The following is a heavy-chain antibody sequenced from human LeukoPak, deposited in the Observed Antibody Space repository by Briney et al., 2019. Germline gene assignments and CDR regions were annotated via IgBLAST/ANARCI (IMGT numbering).Heavy chain of an antibody. CDR3: ARDSDCSSTSCLGVV. J-gene: IGHJ6*02. D-gene: IGHD2-2*01. CDR1: GVSISSYY. CDR2: IYTSGST. Sequence: PAETLSLTCTVSGVSISSYYWNWIRQPAGKGLEWIGRIYTSGSTNFNPSLKSRVTMSVDTSKNQFSLKLSSVTAADTAVYYCARDSDCSSTSCLGVVWGQGTTVTVSS. V-gene: IGHV4-4*07.